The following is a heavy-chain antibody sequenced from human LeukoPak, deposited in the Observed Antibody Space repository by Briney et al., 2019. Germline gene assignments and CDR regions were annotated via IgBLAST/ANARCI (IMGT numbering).Heavy chain of an antibody. J-gene: IGHJ4*02. D-gene: IGHD3-22*01. CDR3: ARGPDFYDSSGYYPI. Sequence: SETLSLTCTVSGGSISSYYWSWIRQPPRKGLEWIGYIYSSGSTKYNPSLKSRVTISVDRSKNQFSLKLSSVTAADTAVYYCARGPDFYDSSGYYPIWGQGTLVTVSS. CDR1: GGSISSYY. CDR2: IYSSGST. V-gene: IGHV4-59*12.